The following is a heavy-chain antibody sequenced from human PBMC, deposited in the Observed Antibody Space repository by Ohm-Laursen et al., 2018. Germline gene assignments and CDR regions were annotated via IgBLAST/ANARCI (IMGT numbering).Heavy chain of an antibody. CDR2: INPSGGST. D-gene: IGHD5-12*01. J-gene: IGHJ5*02. V-gene: IGHV1-46*01. CDR3: ARDTYSGYGMGWFDP. Sequence: GASVKVSCKASGYTFTSYYMHWVRQAPGQGLEWMGIINPSGGSTSYAQKFQGRVTMTRDTSTSTVYMELSSLRSEDTAVYYCARDTYSGYGMGWFDPWGQGTLVTVSS. CDR1: GYTFTSYY.